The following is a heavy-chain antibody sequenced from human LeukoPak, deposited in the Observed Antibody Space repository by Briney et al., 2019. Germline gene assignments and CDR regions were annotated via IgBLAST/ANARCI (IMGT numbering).Heavy chain of an antibody. J-gene: IGHJ4*02. CDR3: ARDGIAAAGSGGAYYFDY. CDR1: GGSFSGYY. Sequence: SETLSLTCAVYGGSFSGYYWSWIRQPPGKGLEWIGEINHSGSTNYNPSLKSRVTISVDTSKNQFSLKLSSVTAADTAVYYCARDGIAAAGSGGAYYFDYWGQGTLVTVSS. V-gene: IGHV4-34*01. D-gene: IGHD6-13*01. CDR2: INHSGST.